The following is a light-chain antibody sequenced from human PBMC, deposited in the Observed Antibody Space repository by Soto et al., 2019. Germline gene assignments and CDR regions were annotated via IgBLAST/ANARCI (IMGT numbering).Light chain of an antibody. Sequence: QTVVTQSPSASASLGASVKLTCTLSSGHSSYAIAWHQQQPEKGPRYLMKLNSDGTHSKGDGIPDRFSGSSSGAERYLTIPRPQSEDEADYYCQTWGTGIYVFGGGTQLTVL. CDR2: LNSDGTH. CDR3: QTWGTGIYV. V-gene: IGLV4-69*01. CDR1: SGHSSYA. J-gene: IGLJ7*01.